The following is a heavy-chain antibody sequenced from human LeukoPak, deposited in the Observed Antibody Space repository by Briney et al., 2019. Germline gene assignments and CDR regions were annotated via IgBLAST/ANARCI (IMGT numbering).Heavy chain of an antibody. CDR1: GFTFSSYS. CDR2: ISSSSSCI. CDR3: ARASGRYYYYGMDV. D-gene: IGHD3-10*01. J-gene: IGHJ6*02. V-gene: IGHV3-21*01. Sequence: GGSLRLSCAASGFTFSSYSMNWVRQAPGKGLEWVSSISSSSSCIYYADSVKGRFTISRDNAKNSLYLQMNSLRAEDTAVYYCARASGRYYYYGMDVWGQGTTVTVSS.